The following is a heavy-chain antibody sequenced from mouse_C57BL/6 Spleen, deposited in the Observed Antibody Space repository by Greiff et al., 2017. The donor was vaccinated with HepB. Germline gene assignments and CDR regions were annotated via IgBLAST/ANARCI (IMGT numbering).Heavy chain of an antibody. J-gene: IGHJ2*01. CDR3: ARNYDGYYRYYFDY. Sequence: EVQVVESGGGLVKPGGSLKLSCAASGFTFSDYGMHWVRQAPEKGLEWVAYISSGSSTIYYADTVKGRFTISRDNAKNTLFLQMTRLRSEDTAMYYCARNYDGYYRYYFDYWGQGTTLTVSS. D-gene: IGHD2-3*01. V-gene: IGHV5-17*01. CDR2: ISSGSSTI. CDR1: GFTFSDYG.